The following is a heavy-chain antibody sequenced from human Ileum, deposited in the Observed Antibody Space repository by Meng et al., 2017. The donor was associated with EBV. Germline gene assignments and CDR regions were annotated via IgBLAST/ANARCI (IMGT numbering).Heavy chain of an antibody. V-gene: IGHV4-39*01. CDR3: AMGPDYAKTGY. Sequence: LLIQESGPGLEKPSETLSLTCSVSGGSISSSNYCWGWIRQPPGKGLEWIQSICYTDYTYYDPSLKSRVTISADKSKNQFSLRLNSLTAADTAVYYCAMGPDYAKTGYWGQGTLVTVSS. CDR2: ICYTDYT. J-gene: IGHJ4*02. D-gene: IGHD4-17*01. CDR1: GGSISSSNYC.